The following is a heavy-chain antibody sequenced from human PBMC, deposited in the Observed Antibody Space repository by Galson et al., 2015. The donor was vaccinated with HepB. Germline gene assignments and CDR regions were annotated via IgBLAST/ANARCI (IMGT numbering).Heavy chain of an antibody. J-gene: IGHJ3*02. Sequence: SLRLSCAASGFTFSDYYMSWIRQAPGKGLEWVSYISSSSSYTNYADSVKGRFTISRDNAKNSLYLQMNSLRAEDTAVYYCARTSLQGLFFDIWGQGTMVTVSS. CDR2: ISSSSSYT. CDR3: ARTSLQGLFFDI. D-gene: IGHD4-11*01. V-gene: IGHV3-11*06. CDR1: GFTFSDYY.